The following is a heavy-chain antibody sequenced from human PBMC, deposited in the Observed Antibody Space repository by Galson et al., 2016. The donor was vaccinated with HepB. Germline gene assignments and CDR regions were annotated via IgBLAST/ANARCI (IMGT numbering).Heavy chain of an antibody. CDR2: IYFTGST. Sequence: SETLSLTCTVSGGSIATSRYFWAWIRQPPGKGLEWIALIYFTGSTYYSPSLKTQVTISVDTSNHHFSLTLTSVTAADTAMYYCARQWGLGPAWFDPCGQGTLVTGSS. CDR1: GGSIATSRYF. D-gene: IGHD3-16*01. V-gene: IGHV4-39*01. J-gene: IGHJ5*02. CDR3: ARQWGLGPAWFDP.